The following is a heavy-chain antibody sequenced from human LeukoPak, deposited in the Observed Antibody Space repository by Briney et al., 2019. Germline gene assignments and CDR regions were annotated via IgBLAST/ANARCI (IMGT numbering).Heavy chain of an antibody. CDR2: VSYSGNT. J-gene: IGHJ3*01. V-gene: IGHV4-39*07. D-gene: IGHD3-16*02. CDR1: GGSISRSSYY. Sequence: SETLSLTCTVSGGSISRSSYYWGWIRQTPGMGLEWIGSVSYSGNTDYNPSLKSRVTISVDTSKNLFSLRLTSVTAADTAVYYCARDYRVSLSDTSPDDAFDVWGQGTVVTVSS. CDR3: ARDYRVSLSDTSPDDAFDV.